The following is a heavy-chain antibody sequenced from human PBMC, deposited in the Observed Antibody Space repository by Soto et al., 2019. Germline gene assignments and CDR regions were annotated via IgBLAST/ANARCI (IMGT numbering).Heavy chain of an antibody. D-gene: IGHD6-6*01. Sequence: ASVKVSCKASGYTFTSYAMYSVRQAPGQRLEWMGWIKAGNGNTKYSQKFHGRVTITRDTSASTAFMELSSLRSEDTAVYYCARVMVSSSSTTEYFQHWGQGTLVTVSS. CDR1: GYTFTSYA. CDR3: ARVMVSSSSTTEYFQH. J-gene: IGHJ1*01. CDR2: IKAGNGNT. V-gene: IGHV1-3*01.